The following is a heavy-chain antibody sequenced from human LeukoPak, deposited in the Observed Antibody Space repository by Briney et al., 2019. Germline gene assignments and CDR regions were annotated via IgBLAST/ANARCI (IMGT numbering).Heavy chain of an antibody. CDR2: ISSTSSYL. J-gene: IGHJ3*01. Sequence: GGSLRLSCAASGFTFSDYAMSWVRQAPGKGLEWVSSISSTSSYLYNADSLKGRFTISRDNAKNSLYLQMNSLRADDTAVYYCARGQWPHGAFDLWGQGTMVTVSS. CDR3: ARGQWPHGAFDL. D-gene: IGHD6-19*01. V-gene: IGHV3-21*01. CDR1: GFTFSDYA.